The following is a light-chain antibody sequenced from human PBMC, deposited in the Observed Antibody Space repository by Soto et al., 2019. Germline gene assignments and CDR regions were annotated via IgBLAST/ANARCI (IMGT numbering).Light chain of an antibody. CDR2: QDS. J-gene: IGLJ1*01. Sequence: SYELTHPPSVSVSPGQTASITCSGDKLGDKYACWYQQKPGQSPVLVIYQDSKRPSGIPERFSGSNSGNTATLTISGTQAMDEADYYCQAWDSSTYVFGTGTKLTVL. CDR1: KLGDKY. V-gene: IGLV3-1*01. CDR3: QAWDSSTYV.